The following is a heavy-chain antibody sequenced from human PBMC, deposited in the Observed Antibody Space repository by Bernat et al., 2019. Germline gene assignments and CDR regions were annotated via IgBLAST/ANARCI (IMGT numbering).Heavy chain of an antibody. CDR2: ISSSSSYI. CDR1: GFTFSSYS. CDR3: ARGRTGTDSSSWYLFDY. J-gene: IGHJ4*02. Sequence: EVQLVESGGGLVKPGGSLRLSCAASGFTFSSYSMNWVRQAPGKGLEWVSSISSSSSYIYYADSVKGRFTISRDNAKNSLNLQMNSLRAEDTAVYYCARGRTGTDSSSWYLFDYWGQGTLVTVSS. D-gene: IGHD6-13*01. V-gene: IGHV3-21*01.